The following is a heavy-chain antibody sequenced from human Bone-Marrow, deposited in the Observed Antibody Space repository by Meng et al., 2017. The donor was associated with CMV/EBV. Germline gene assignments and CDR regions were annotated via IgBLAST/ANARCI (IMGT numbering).Heavy chain of an antibody. V-gene: IGHV3-53*05. CDR2: IYTGGST. CDR1: GFTVSSYY. J-gene: IGHJ4*02. D-gene: IGHD3-22*01. Sequence: GGSLRLSCAASGFTVSSYYMSWVRQAPGRGLEWVSVIYTGGSTYYADSVNGRFTVSRDNSKNTLYLQVTSLRAEDTAMYYCARVDGYYYASGGPSLVDYWGQGTLVTVSS. CDR3: ARVDGYYYASGGPSLVDY.